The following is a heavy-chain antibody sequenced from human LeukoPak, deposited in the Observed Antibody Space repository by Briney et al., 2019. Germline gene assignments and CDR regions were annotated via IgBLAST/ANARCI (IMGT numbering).Heavy chain of an antibody. Sequence: PGGSLRLSCAASGFTFSSYAMSWVRQAPGKGLEWVSSISNSGGRTFYTDSVKGRFTISRDNSKITLYLQMKSLRAEDTAVYYCAKSYNGYESKPDYWGQGTLVTVSS. CDR3: AKSYNGYESKPDY. V-gene: IGHV3-23*01. CDR2: ISNSGGRT. D-gene: IGHD5-12*01. J-gene: IGHJ4*02. CDR1: GFTFSSYA.